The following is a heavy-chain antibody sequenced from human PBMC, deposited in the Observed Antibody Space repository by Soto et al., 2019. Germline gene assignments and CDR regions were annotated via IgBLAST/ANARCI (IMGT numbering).Heavy chain of an antibody. J-gene: IGHJ6*02. D-gene: IGHD3-3*01. CDR2: INPSSGNT. CDR1: GYSFTRHD. CDR3: AREGRLFSGVIVFYGMDV. Sequence: QVPLVQSGAEVKKPGASVKVSCKASGYSFTRHDINWVRQAPGQGLEWMGWINPSSGNTGYAQKFLGRLTMTTDTATSTAYMELSGLKSEDTAIYYCAREGRLFSGVIVFYGMDVWGQGTTVTVPS. V-gene: IGHV1-8*01.